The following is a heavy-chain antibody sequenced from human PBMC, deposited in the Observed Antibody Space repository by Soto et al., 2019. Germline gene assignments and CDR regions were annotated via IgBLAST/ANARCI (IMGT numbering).Heavy chain of an antibody. J-gene: IGHJ6*02. Sequence: QVQLVQSGAEVKKPGSSVKVSCTASGGTFSSYAISWVRQAPGQGLEWMGGIIPIFGTANYAQKFQGRVTITADKSTSTAYMELRSLRSEDTAVYYCATRYCSSTSCLDYYYGMDVWGQGTTVTVSS. V-gene: IGHV1-69*06. CDR3: ATRYCSSTSCLDYYYGMDV. CDR1: GGTFSSYA. D-gene: IGHD2-2*01. CDR2: IIPIFGTA.